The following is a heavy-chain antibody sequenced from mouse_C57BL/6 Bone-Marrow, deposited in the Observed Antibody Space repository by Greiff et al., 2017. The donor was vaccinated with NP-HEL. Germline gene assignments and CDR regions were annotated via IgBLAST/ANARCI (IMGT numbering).Heavy chain of an antibody. CDR3: DLYDYEKGAMDY. D-gene: IGHD2-4*01. CDR1: GYTFTSYW. V-gene: IGHV1-64*01. CDR2: IHPNSGST. J-gene: IGHJ4*01. Sequence: QVQLQQPGAELVKPGASVKLSCKASGYTFTSYWMHWVKQRPGQGLEWIGMIHPNSGSTNYNEKFKSKATLTVDKSSSTAYMQLSSLTSEDSAVYYCDLYDYEKGAMDYWGQGTSVTVSS.